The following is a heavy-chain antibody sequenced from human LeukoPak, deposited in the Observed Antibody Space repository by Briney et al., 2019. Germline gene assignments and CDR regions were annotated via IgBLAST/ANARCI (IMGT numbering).Heavy chain of an antibody. CDR1: GFTFSSYS. Sequence: GGSLRLSCAASGFTFSSYSMNWVRQAPGKGLVWVAHINTDGRTTTYADSVKGRFTVSRDNAKNTLYLEMNRLRAEDTAVYYCARDNAYMFDYWGQGTQVTVSS. D-gene: IGHD5-24*01. J-gene: IGHJ4*02. CDR3: ARDNAYMFDY. CDR2: INTDGRTT. V-gene: IGHV3-74*01.